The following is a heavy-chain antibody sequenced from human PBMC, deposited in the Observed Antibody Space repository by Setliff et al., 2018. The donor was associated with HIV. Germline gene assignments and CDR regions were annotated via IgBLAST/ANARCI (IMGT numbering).Heavy chain of an antibody. CDR3: ARHLPRGISGTRNAFDI. Sequence: SETLSLTCTVSGDSTSSSSSYWGWIRQPPGKGLEWIGSIYYSGSTYYNPSLKSRVTISVDTSKNQFSLKLNSVTAADTAVYYCARHLPRGISGTRNAFDIWGQGTLVTVSS. D-gene: IGHD1-20*01. CDR2: IYYSGST. J-gene: IGHJ3*02. V-gene: IGHV4-39*01. CDR1: GDSTSSSSSY.